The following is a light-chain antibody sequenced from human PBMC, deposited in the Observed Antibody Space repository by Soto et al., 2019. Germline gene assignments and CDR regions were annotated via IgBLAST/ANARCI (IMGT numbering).Light chain of an antibody. Sequence: QSVLTQPASLSGSPGQSITISCTGTSSDVGGYNYVSWYQQHPDKAPKLMIYDVSNRPSGVSNRFSGPKSGNTASLTISALQAEDETDYYCCSYTSHNTYVFGTGTKVTVL. CDR1: SSDVGGYNY. J-gene: IGLJ1*01. V-gene: IGLV2-14*01. CDR2: DVS. CDR3: CSYTSHNTYV.